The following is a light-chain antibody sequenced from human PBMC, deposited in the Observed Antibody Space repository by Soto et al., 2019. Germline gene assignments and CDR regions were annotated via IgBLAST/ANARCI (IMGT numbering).Light chain of an antibody. Sequence: QSALTQPASVSGSPGQSITISCSGTSSDVGGYNYVSWYQQHLGKAPKLMVYDVSNRPSGVSNRFSGSKSGNTASLTISGLQAEDEADDYCSSYTTSSTLIFGGGTKLTVL. V-gene: IGLV2-14*01. J-gene: IGLJ2*01. CDR3: SSYTTSSTLI. CDR2: DVS. CDR1: SSDVGGYNY.